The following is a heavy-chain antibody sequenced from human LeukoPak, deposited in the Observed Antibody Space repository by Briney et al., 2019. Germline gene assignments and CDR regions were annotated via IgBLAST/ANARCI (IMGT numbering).Heavy chain of an antibody. CDR1: GGTFSSYA. CDR3: ARDRDSSGYYYDY. D-gene: IGHD3-22*01. CDR2: IIPILGIA. V-gene: IGHV1-69*04. Sequence: ASVKVSCKASGGTFSSYAISWVRQAPGQGPEWMGRIIPILGIANYAQKFQGRVTITADKSTSTAYMELSSLRSEDTAVYYCARDRDSSGYYYDYWGQGTLVTVSS. J-gene: IGHJ4*02.